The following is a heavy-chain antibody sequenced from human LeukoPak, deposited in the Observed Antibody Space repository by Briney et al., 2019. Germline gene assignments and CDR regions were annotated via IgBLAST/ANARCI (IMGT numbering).Heavy chain of an antibody. CDR3: ARDRRNPAAGTWFDP. V-gene: IGHV4-59*01. D-gene: IGHD6-13*01. Sequence: PSETLSLTCTVSGGSISSYYWSWLRQPPGKGLEWIGYIYYSGSTNYNPSLKSRVTISVDTSKNQFSLKLSSVTAADTAVYYCARDRRNPAAGTWFDPWGQGTLVTVSS. J-gene: IGHJ5*02. CDR1: GGSISSYY. CDR2: IYYSGST.